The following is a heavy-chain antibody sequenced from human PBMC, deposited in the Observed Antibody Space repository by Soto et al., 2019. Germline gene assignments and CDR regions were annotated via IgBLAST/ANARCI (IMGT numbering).Heavy chain of an antibody. V-gene: IGHV3-15*01. CDR3: CVIKRRDQYSTSGYWFDP. Sequence: GGSLRLSCAASGFTFSHAWMSWVRQAPGKGLEWVGRIKSKADGETKDYGAPVRGRFTISRDDSQDILYLHMNSLRIEDTAVYYCCVIKRRDQYSTSGYWFDPWGPGTLVTVSS. CDR2: IKSKADGETK. J-gene: IGHJ5*02. CDR1: GFTFSHAW. D-gene: IGHD4-4*01.